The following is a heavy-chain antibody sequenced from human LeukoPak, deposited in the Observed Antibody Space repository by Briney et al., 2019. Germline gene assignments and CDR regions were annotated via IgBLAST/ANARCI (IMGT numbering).Heavy chain of an antibody. D-gene: IGHD3-22*01. Sequence: GGSLRLSCAASGFTFSSYSMNWVRQAPGKGLEWVSSISSSSSYIYYADSVKGRFSISRDNAKNSLYLQMNSLRAEDTAVYYCARDGITMIVVLDYWGQGTLVTVSS. V-gene: IGHV3-21*01. J-gene: IGHJ4*02. CDR2: ISSSSSYI. CDR3: ARDGITMIVVLDY. CDR1: GFTFSSYS.